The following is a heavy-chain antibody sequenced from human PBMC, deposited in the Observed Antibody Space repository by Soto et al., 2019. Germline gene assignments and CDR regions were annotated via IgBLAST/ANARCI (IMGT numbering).Heavy chain of an antibody. D-gene: IGHD3-10*01. Sequence: PSETLSLTCNVSGGSIDRSNYYWDWLRQPPGKGLEWIGTTYYNGNAYYNPSLRSRVSMSVDTSKNQFSLKLISVTAADTAVYYCARHFVAVVIKGWGDRGQGKLVTVSS. CDR1: GGSIDRSNYY. J-gene: IGHJ4*02. V-gene: IGHV4-39*01. CDR2: TYYNGNA. CDR3: ARHFVAVVIKGWGD.